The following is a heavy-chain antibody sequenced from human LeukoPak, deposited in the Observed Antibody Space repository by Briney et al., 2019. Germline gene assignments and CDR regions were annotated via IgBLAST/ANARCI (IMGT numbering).Heavy chain of an antibody. D-gene: IGHD5-24*01. CDR3: ARDPLSVEMATTYDY. Sequence: ASVKVSRKASGYTFTSYYMHWVRQAPGQGLEWMGIINPSGGSTSYAQKFQGRVTMTRNTSTSTVYMELSSLRSEDTAVYYCARDPLSVEMATTYDYWGQGTLVTVSS. J-gene: IGHJ4*02. CDR1: GYTFTSYY. CDR2: INPSGGST. V-gene: IGHV1-46*01.